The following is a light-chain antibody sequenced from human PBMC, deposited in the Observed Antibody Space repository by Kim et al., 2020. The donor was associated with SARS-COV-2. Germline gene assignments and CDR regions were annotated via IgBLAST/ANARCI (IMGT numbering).Light chain of an antibody. CDR1: QTIVKY. CDR2: DAT. CDR3: QQSYTTPIT. J-gene: IGKJ5*01. V-gene: IGKV1-39*01. Sequence: DIEMTQSPSSLSAWVGDRVTISCRASQTIVKYVNWYQQRPGKAPKILLFDATTLHVGVPSRFSGSASGTDFTLTISGVQVEDFATYFCQQSYTTPITFGQGTRLEIK.